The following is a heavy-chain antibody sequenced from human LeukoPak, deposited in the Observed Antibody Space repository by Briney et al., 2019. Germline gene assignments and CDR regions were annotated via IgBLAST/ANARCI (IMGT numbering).Heavy chain of an antibody. D-gene: IGHD3-22*01. CDR3: ARRGSGYTNCFDP. V-gene: IGHV4-59*01. CDR2: IYYSGST. CDR1: GGSFSGYY. J-gene: IGHJ5*02. Sequence: SETLSLTCAVYGGSFSGYYWSWIRQPPGKGLEWIGYIYYSGSTNYNPSLKSRVTMSVDTSKNQFSLKLSSVTAADTAVYYCARRGSGYTNCFDPWGQGTLVTVSS.